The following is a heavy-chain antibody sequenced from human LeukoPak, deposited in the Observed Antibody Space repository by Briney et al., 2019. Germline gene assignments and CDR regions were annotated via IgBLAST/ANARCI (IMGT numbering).Heavy chain of an antibody. D-gene: IGHD1-26*01. J-gene: IGHJ4*02. Sequence: PGGSLRLSCAASGFTFSSYAMSWVRQAPGRGLEWVSAVSKNGGSTYYADSVKGRFTISRDNSKNTLYLQMNSLRAEDTAVYYCAKGREWELPLDYWGQGTLATVSS. V-gene: IGHV3-23*01. CDR2: VSKNGGST. CDR3: AKGREWELPLDY. CDR1: GFTFSSYA.